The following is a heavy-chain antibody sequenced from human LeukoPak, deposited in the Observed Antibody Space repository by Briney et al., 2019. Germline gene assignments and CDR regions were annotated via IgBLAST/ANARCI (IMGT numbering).Heavy chain of an antibody. CDR2: INHSGST. Sequence: SETLSLTCAVYGGSFSGYYWSWIRQPPGKGLEWIGEINHSGSTNYNPSLKSRVTISVDTSKNQFSLKLSSVTAADTAVYYCARHRLLRYFDWPHNWFDPWGQGTLVTVSS. J-gene: IGHJ5*02. CDR3: ARHRLLRYFDWPHNWFDP. CDR1: GGSFSGYY. V-gene: IGHV4-34*01. D-gene: IGHD3-9*01.